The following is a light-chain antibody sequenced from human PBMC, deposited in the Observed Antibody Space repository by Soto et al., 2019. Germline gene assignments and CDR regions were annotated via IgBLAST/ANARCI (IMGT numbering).Light chain of an antibody. Sequence: QSVLTQPPSASGTPGQRVTISCSGSVSNIGSNTVNWYQQLPETAPRLLIYSNNQGPSGVPDRFSGSKSGTSASLAISGLQSEDEADYYCATWDDSLNRVVFCGGTQLTVL. CDR2: SNN. CDR1: VSNIGSNT. V-gene: IGLV1-44*01. J-gene: IGLJ7*01. CDR3: ATWDDSLNRVV.